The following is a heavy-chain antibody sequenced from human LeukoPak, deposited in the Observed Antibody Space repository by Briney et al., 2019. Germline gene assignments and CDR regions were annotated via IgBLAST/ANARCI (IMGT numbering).Heavy chain of an antibody. CDR1: GFTFSSSA. CDR3: PKGSRSIAVDNLCAY. CDR2: ISCSGGST. J-gene: IGHJ4*02. V-gene: IGHV3-23*01. Sequence: GGSLSLSCAASGFTFSSSAMSWLRQAPGKGLEWVSVISCSGGSTHYAHSVQGGLIIFSHKSKKTLYLQMSSLTAGDAPVYYLPKGSRSIAVDNLCAYWGQETLVTVSS. D-gene: IGHD6-6*01.